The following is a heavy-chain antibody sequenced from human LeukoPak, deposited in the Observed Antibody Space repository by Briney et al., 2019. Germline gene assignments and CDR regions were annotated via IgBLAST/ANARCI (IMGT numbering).Heavy chain of an antibody. Sequence: GGSLRLSCAASGFTFSSYAMSWVRQAPGKGLEWVSVISGTGANTYYADSVKGRFTISRDNSKNTLYLQMNSLRAADTAVFYCAKDREYSGSYRPGPTRYYYGMDVWGQGTAVTVSS. CDR1: GFTFSSYA. CDR3: AKDREYSGSYRPGPTRYYYGMDV. V-gene: IGHV3-23*01. J-gene: IGHJ6*02. D-gene: IGHD1-26*01. CDR2: ISGTGANT.